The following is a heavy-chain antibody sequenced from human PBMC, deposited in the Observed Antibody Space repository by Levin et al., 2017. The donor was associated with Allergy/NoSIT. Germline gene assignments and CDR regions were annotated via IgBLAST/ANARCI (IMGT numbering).Heavy chain of an antibody. CDR2: ISGTGGST. J-gene: IGHJ4*02. V-gene: IGHV3-23*01. Sequence: LSLTCAASGFTFGSSAMTWVRPAPGKGLEWVSSISGTGGSTYYADSVKGRFTISRDNSKNTLYLQMNSLRAEDAAVYYCAKGVSSYYDSSGYNDYFHYWGQGTLVTVSS. D-gene: IGHD3-22*01. CDR1: GFTFGSSA. CDR3: AKGVSSYYDSSGYNDYFHY.